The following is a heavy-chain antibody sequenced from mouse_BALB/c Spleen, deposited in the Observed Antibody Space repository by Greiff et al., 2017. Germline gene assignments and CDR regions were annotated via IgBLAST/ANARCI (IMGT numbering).Heavy chain of an antibody. Sequence: EVHLVESGGGLVQPGGSLRLSCATSGFTFTDYYMSWVRQPPGKALEWLGFIRNKANGYTTEYSASVKGRFTISRDNSQSILYLQMNTLRAEDSATYYCARAIYYGNWYFDVWGAGTTVTVSS. D-gene: IGHD2-1*01. CDR3: ARAIYYGNWYFDV. J-gene: IGHJ1*01. CDR1: GFTFTDYY. CDR2: IRNKANGYTT. V-gene: IGHV7-3*02.